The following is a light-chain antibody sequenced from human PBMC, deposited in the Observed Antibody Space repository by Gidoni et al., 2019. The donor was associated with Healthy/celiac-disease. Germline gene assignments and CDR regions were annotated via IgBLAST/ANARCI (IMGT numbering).Light chain of an antibody. V-gene: IGKV1-5*01. CDR1: RSSSSW. CDR2: DAS. CDR3: QQYNNYSGT. J-gene: IGKJ2*02. Sequence: DIQMTHSPSTLSASVGDRVTITCRGSRSSSSWLAWYQQKPGKAPKLLIYDASSLESGVPSRFSGSGSGKEFTLTISRLQPDDFANYYCQQYNNYSGTFGQGTKLEIK.